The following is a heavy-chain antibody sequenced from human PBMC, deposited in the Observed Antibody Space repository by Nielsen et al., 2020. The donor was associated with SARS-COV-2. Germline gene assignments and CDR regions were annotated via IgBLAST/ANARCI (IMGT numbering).Heavy chain of an antibody. D-gene: IGHD3-16*02. CDR2: INWYGGST. CDR3: AKDRVVGSRDLYGLDV. Sequence: GESLKISCAASGFTFDDYGMSWVRQAPGKGLEWVSGINWYGGSTGYADSVKGRFTISRDNSKNSLYLQMNSLRAEDTALYYCAKDRVVGSRDLYGLDVWGQGTTVTVSS. V-gene: IGHV3-20*04. J-gene: IGHJ6*02. CDR1: GFTFDDYG.